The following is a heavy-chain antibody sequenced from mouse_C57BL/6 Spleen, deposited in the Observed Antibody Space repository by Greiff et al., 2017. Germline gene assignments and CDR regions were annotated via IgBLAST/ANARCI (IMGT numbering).Heavy chain of an antibody. J-gene: IGHJ2*01. V-gene: IGHV1-26*01. D-gene: IGHD1-1*01. Sequence: EVQLQQSGPELVKPGASVKISCKASGYPFTDYYMNWVKQSHGKSLEWIGDLNPNNGGTSYNQKFKGKATLTVDKSSSTAYMELRSRTSEASAVYYCARNYGSSLYYFDYGGQGTTLTVSS. CDR2: LNPNNGGT. CDR1: GYPFTDYY. CDR3: ARNYGSSLYYFDY.